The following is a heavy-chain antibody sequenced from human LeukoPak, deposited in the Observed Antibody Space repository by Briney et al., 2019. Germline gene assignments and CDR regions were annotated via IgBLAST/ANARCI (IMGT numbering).Heavy chain of an antibody. CDR3: ARSGIAAAGHDAFDI. CDR2: IRYDGSNK. CDR1: GFTFSSYG. J-gene: IGHJ3*02. Sequence: PGGSLRLSCAASGFTFSSYGMHWVRQAPGKGLEWVAFIRYDGSNKYYADSVKGRFTTSRDESKNTLYLQMNSLRAEDTAVYYCARSGIAAAGHDAFDIWGQGTMVTVSS. V-gene: IGHV3-30*02. D-gene: IGHD6-13*01.